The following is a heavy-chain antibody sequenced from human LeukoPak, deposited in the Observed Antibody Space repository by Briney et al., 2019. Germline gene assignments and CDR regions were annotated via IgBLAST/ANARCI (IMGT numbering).Heavy chain of an antibody. J-gene: IGHJ4*02. Sequence: GASVKVSCKASGYTFTGYYMHWVRQAPGQGLEWMGWINPNSGGTNYAQKFQGWVTMTRDTSISTAYMELSRLRSDDTAVYYCARSISDDPYSSGWEDWGQGTLVTVSS. V-gene: IGHV1-2*04. D-gene: IGHD6-19*01. CDR3: ARSISDDPYSSGWED. CDR2: INPNSGGT. CDR1: GYTFTGYY.